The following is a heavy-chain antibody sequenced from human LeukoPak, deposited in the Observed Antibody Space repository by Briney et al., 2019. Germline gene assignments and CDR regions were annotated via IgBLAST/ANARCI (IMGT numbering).Heavy chain of an antibody. CDR1: GFTFSSYW. Sequence: GGSLRPSCAASGFTFSSYWMTWVRQAPGKGLECVANIKGDGSEKNYVDSVKGRFTISRDDAKNSLYLQMNSLRAEDTAVYYCVKQAGVYWGQGTLVTVSS. V-gene: IGHV3-7*01. D-gene: IGHD6-19*01. J-gene: IGHJ4*02. CDR2: IKGDGSEK. CDR3: VKQAGVY.